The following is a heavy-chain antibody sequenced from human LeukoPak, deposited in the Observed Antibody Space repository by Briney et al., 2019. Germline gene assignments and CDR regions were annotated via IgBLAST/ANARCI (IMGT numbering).Heavy chain of an antibody. J-gene: IGHJ4*02. V-gene: IGHV4-4*07. D-gene: IGHD6-13*01. CDR3: ARAATRYSSSWYWVY. CDR1: GGSISSYY. Sequence: SETLSLTCTVSGGSISSYYWSLIRLPAGKGLEWIGRIYASGSTNYNPSLKSRVTMSVDSSKNQFSLKLSSVTAADTAVYYCARAATRYSSSWYWVYWGQGTLVTVSS. CDR2: IYASGST.